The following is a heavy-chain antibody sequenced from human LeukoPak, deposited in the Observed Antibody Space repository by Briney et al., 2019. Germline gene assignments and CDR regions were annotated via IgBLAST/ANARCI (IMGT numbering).Heavy chain of an antibody. J-gene: IGHJ4*02. V-gene: IGHV3-7*01. Sequence: EGSLRLSCAASRFTFSSYWMSWVRQAPGKGLEWVANIQQDGSEKYYVDSVKGRFTISRDNAKNSLYLQMNSLRAEDTAVYYCARDARVVLDYWGQGTLVTVSS. D-gene: IGHD2-2*01. CDR2: IQQDGSEK. CDR3: ARDARVVLDY. CDR1: RFTFSSYW.